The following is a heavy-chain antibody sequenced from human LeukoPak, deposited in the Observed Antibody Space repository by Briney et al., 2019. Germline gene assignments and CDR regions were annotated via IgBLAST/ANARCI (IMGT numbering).Heavy chain of an antibody. V-gene: IGHV3-23*01. D-gene: IGHD3-10*01. Sequence: GGSLTLSCAAWGFTFRSCVMSWVGQAPGKELEWVSAISVRGCSTYYEDSGKGRFTISRDNSQNTLYLQMNSLIAEDTAVYSCAKALPYKVPGVIITYSYYGMDVWGKGTTVTVSS. J-gene: IGHJ6*04. CDR2: ISVRGCST. CDR1: GFTFRSCV. CDR3: AKALPYKVPGVIITYSYYGMDV.